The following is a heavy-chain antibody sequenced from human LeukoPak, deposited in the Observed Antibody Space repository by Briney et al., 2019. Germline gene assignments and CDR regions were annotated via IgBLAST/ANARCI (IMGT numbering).Heavy chain of an antibody. Sequence: KPSETLSLTYTVSGXSISSYYWSWIRQPPGKGLEWFGNIHYSGSTNYNPSLKSRVTISVDTSKNQFSLKLSSVTAADTALYYCAATTRIAVTGTVLDYWGQGTLVTVSS. V-gene: IGHV4-59*08. CDR3: AATTRIAVTGTVLDY. J-gene: IGHJ4*02. D-gene: IGHD6-19*01. CDR1: GXSISSYY. CDR2: IHYSGST.